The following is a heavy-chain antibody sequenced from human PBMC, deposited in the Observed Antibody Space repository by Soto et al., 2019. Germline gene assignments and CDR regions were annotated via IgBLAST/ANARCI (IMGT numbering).Heavy chain of an antibody. CDR3: AKDLYSSGTGDFDY. Sequence: GGSLRLPCAASGFTFSSYAMHWVRQAPGKGLEWVAVISYDGSNKYYADSVKGRFTISRDNSKNTLYLQMNSLRAEDTAVYYCAKDLYSSGTGDFDYWGQGTLVTVSS. D-gene: IGHD6-19*01. CDR2: ISYDGSNK. CDR1: GFTFSSYA. J-gene: IGHJ4*02. V-gene: IGHV3-30*04.